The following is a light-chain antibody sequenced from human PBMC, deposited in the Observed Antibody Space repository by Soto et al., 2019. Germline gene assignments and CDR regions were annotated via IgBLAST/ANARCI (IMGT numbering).Light chain of an antibody. CDR3: QQYGSSPLT. CDR1: QSVSSNY. V-gene: IGKV3-20*01. J-gene: IGKJ4*01. CDR2: GAF. Sequence: EVGLTQSPGTLSLSQGERATFSCRASQSVSSNYLAWYQQKPGQAPRLLIYGAFKRATGIPDRFSGSGSGTDFTLTISRLEPEDFAVYYCQQYGSSPLTFGGGTKVDIK.